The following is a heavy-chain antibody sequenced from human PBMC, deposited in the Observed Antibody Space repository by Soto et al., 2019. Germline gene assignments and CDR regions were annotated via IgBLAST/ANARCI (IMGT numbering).Heavy chain of an antibody. V-gene: IGHV3-30-3*01. Sequence: PGGSLRLSCAASGFTFSSYAMHWVRQAPGKGLEWVAVISYDGSNKYYADSVKGRFTISRDNSKNTLYLQMNSLRAEDTAVYYCARTLVPGDYYYGMDVWGQGTTVTVSS. CDR3: ARTLVPGDYYYGMDV. D-gene: IGHD3-10*01. J-gene: IGHJ6*02. CDR2: ISYDGSNK. CDR1: GFTFSSYA.